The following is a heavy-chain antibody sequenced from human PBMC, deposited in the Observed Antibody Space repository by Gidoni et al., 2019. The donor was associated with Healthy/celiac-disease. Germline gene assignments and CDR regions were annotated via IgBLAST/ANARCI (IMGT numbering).Heavy chain of an antibody. Sequence: SWVRQAPGKGLEWVSAISGSGGSTYYADSVKGRFTISRDNSKNTLYLQMNSLRAEDTAVYYCAKDLDSSGYLPFDYWGQGTLVTVSS. CDR2: ISGSGGST. V-gene: IGHV3-23*01. J-gene: IGHJ4*02. D-gene: IGHD3-22*01. CDR3: AKDLDSSGYLPFDY.